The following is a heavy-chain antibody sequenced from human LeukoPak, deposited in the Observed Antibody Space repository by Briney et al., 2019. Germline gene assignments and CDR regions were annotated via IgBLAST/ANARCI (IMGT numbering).Heavy chain of an antibody. CDR1: GFNFGSYT. J-gene: IGHJ4*02. D-gene: IGHD3-16*01. V-gene: IGHV3-21*06. CDR2: INSRGSDT. Sequence: GGSLRLSCFGSGFNFGSYTMNWVGQAPGKGLEWVSTINSRGSDTYYADAVKGRFNITRDNAKNSLYLEMRRLRAEDTAVYYCAKDNPRLGFGVWLSSGFDCWGKGALVTVSS. CDR3: AKDNPRLGFGVWLSSGFDC.